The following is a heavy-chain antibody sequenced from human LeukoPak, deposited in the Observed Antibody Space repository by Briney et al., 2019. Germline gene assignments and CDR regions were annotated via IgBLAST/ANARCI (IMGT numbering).Heavy chain of an antibody. V-gene: IGHV3-9*01. D-gene: IGHD2/OR15-2a*01. CDR1: EFTFDDYA. CDR2: ISWNSGNI. J-gene: IGHJ6*03. CDR3: AKDAYGGATFFYYMDV. Sequence: GRSLRLSCAGSEFTFDDYAMHWVRQTPGKGLEWVSGISWNSGNIAYADFVGGRFTISRDNAKNSLSLQMNSLSDEDTAVYYCAKDAYGGATFFYYMDVWGKGTTVTVSS.